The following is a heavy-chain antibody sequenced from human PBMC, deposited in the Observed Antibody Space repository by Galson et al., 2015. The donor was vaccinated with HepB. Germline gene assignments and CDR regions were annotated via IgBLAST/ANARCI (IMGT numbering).Heavy chain of an antibody. J-gene: IGHJ5*02. CDR3: AKVPVGGIAVAGKNWFDP. CDR2: ISGSGGST. CDR1: GFTFSSYA. Sequence: SLRLSCAASGFTFSSYAMSWVRQAPGKGLEWVSAISGSGGSTYYADSVKGRFTISRDNSKNTLYLQMNSLRAEDTAVYYCAKVPVGGIAVAGKNWFDPWGQGTLVTVSS. D-gene: IGHD6-19*01. V-gene: IGHV3-23*01.